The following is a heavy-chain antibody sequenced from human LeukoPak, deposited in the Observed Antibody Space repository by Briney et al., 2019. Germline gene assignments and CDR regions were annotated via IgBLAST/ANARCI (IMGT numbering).Heavy chain of an antibody. CDR3: ARETSVGWFDY. CDR2: IIPIFGTA. CDR1: GGTFSSYA. J-gene: IGHJ4*02. V-gene: IGHV1-69*06. D-gene: IGHD2-15*01. Sequence: GASVKVSCKASGGTFSSYAISWVRQAPGQGLEWMGGIIPIFGTANYAQKFQGRVTITADKSTSTAYMELRSLRSDDTAVYYCARETSVGWFDYWGQGTLVTVSS.